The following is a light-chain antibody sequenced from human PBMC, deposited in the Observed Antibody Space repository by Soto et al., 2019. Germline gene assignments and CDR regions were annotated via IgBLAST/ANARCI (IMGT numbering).Light chain of an antibody. CDR2: DVG. CDR3: TSYRTVSTYV. CDR1: SSDIGGYNF. J-gene: IGLJ1*01. Sequence: QSALTQPASVSGSPGQSITIACTGTSSDIGGYNFVSWYQQHPGKAPKLLIYDVGKRPSGVSNRFSGSKSGNTASLTISRLQAEDEAHYYCTSYRTVSTYVFGTGTKVTVL. V-gene: IGLV2-14*01.